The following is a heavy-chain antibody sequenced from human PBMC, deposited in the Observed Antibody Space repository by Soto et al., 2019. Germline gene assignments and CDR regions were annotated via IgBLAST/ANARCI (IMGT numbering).Heavy chain of an antibody. CDR3: ARASALGMDV. V-gene: IGHV4-39*01. J-gene: IGHJ6*02. CDR2: IYYSGST. Sequence: SETLSLTCTVSGGSISSSSYYWCWTRQPPGKGLEWIGSIYYSGSTYYNPSLKSRVTISVDASKNQFSLKLSSVTAADTAVYYCARASALGMDVWGQGTTVTVSS. D-gene: IGHD3-16*01. CDR1: GGSISSSSYY.